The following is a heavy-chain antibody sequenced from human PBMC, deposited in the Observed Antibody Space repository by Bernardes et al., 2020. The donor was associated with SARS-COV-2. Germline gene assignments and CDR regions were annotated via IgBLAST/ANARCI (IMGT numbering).Heavy chain of an antibody. J-gene: IGHJ4*02. D-gene: IGHD6-19*01. V-gene: IGHV3-53*01. CDR2: IYNGDST. Sequence: GGSLRLSCAASGFTVNRHYLSWVRQAPGQGLQWVSVIYNGDSTYYADSVTGRFIISTDNSKNTLYLQMNSLRPEDTALYYCARVRYNSGLYFDSWGQGTLVTVSS. CDR1: GFTVNRHY. CDR3: ARVRYNSGLYFDS.